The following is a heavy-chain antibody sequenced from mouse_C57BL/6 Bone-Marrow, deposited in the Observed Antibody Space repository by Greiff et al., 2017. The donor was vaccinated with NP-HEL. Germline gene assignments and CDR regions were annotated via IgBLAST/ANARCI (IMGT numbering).Heavy chain of an antibody. CDR2: ISSGGSCT. Sequence: EVKLMESGGDLVKPGGSLKLSCAASGFTFSSYGMSWVRQTPDKRLEWVATISSGGSCTYYPDRLKGRFTISRDNAKNTLYLHISSLKAEDTAMYYCASITTVVHYWGQGTTLTVSS. CDR3: ASITTVVHY. J-gene: IGHJ2*01. CDR1: GFTFSSYG. D-gene: IGHD1-1*01. V-gene: IGHV5-6*01.